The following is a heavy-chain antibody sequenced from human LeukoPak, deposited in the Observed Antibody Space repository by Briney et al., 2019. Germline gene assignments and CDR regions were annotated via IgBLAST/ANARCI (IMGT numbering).Heavy chain of an antibody. CDR1: GFTFSNFE. D-gene: IGHD3/OR15-3a*01. CDR3: VTVRRPFRTRPYAGMASY. V-gene: IGHV3-48*03. CDR2: ITSSGAAK. Sequence: GGSLRLSCAASGFTFSNFEMNWVRQAPGKGVEGISRITSSGAAKYYADSVKGRFTISRDNAIDSVYLQVDSLRGGDTGGYYCVTVRRPFRTRPYAGMASYWGQGPLVSASS. J-gene: IGHJ4*02.